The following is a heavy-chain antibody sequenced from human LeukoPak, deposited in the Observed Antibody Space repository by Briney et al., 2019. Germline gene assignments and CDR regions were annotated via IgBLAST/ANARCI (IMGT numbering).Heavy chain of an antibody. Sequence: GGSLRLSCAASGFTFSSYAMSWVRQAPGKGLEWVSAISGSGGSTYYADSVKGRFTISRDNSKNTLYLQMNSLRAEDTAVYYCAKDTGTLGLPGGYVKYFDYWGQGTLVTVSS. CDR1: GFTFSSYA. D-gene: IGHD5-12*01. V-gene: IGHV3-23*01. CDR3: AKDTGTLGLPGGYVKYFDY. CDR2: ISGSGGST. J-gene: IGHJ4*02.